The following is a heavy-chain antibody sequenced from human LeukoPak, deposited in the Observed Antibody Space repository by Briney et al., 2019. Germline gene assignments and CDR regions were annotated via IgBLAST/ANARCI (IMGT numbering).Heavy chain of an antibody. J-gene: IGHJ3*02. V-gene: IGHV1-46*01. CDR1: GYTFTSYY. D-gene: IGHD4-23*01. Sequence: ASVKVSCKASGYTFTSYYMHWVGQAPGQGLEWMGIINPSGGSTSYAQRFQGRVTMTRDTSTSTVYMELSSLRSEDTAVYYCATRYGGNSGAFDIWGQGTMVTVSS. CDR3: ATRYGGNSGAFDI. CDR2: INPSGGST.